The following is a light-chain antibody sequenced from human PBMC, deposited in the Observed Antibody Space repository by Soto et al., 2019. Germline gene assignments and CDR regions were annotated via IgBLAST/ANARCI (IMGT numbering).Light chain of an antibody. J-gene: IGKJ4*01. V-gene: IGKV3-20*01. Sequence: EIVLTQFPGTLSLSPGERATLSCRASHNVATNYLAWYQQKPGQAPRLLIYGASNRATGIPDRFSGTGSGTDSSLTISRLEPEDFAVYFCQQYGASPLTVGGGTKVEIK. CDR2: GAS. CDR3: QQYGASPLT. CDR1: HNVATNY.